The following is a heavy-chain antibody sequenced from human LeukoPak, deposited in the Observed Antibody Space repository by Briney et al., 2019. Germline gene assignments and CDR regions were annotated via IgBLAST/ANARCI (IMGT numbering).Heavy chain of an antibody. D-gene: IGHD4-11*01. CDR2: IYYSGST. Sequence: SETLSLTCTVSGGSISSYYWSWIRQPPGKGLEWIGYIYYSGSTHYNPSLKSRVTISVDTSKNQFSLKLSSVTAADTAVYYCARDMTTVTYAFDIWGQGTMVTVSS. CDR1: GGSISSYY. J-gene: IGHJ3*02. CDR3: ARDMTTVTYAFDI. V-gene: IGHV4-59*12.